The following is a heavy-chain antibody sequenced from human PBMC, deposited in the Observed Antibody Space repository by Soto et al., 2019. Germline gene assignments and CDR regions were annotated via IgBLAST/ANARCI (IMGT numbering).Heavy chain of an antibody. Sequence: GESLKISCKGSGYSFTSYWIRWVRQMPGKGLEWMGRIDPSDSYTNYSPSFQGHVTISADKSISTAYLQWSSLKASDTAMYYCARHGGYCSSTSCSYNWFDPWGQGTLVTVSS. CDR2: IDPSDSYT. D-gene: IGHD2-2*01. V-gene: IGHV5-10-1*01. J-gene: IGHJ5*02. CDR1: GYSFTSYW. CDR3: ARHGGYCSSTSCSYNWFDP.